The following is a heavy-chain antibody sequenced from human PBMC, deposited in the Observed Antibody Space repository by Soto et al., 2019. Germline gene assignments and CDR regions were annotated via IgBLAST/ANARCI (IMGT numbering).Heavy chain of an antibody. CDR2: IIPIFGTA. Sequence: QVQLVQSGAEVKKPGSSVKVSCKASGGTFSSYAISWVRQAPGQGLEWMGGIIPIFGTANYAQKFQDRVTITADESTSTAYMELSSLRSEDTAVYYCAVYCSSTSCYSGGYYYYGMDVWGQGTTVTVSS. CDR3: AVYCSSTSCYSGGYYYYGMDV. V-gene: IGHV1-69*01. D-gene: IGHD2-2*01. J-gene: IGHJ6*02. CDR1: GGTFSSYA.